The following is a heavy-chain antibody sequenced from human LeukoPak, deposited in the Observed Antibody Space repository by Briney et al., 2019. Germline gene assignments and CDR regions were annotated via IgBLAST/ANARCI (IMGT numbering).Heavy chain of an antibody. CDR2: ISYDGSNK. J-gene: IGHJ4*02. Sequence: GVSLRLSCAASGFTFSSYAMHWVRQAPGKGLEWVAVISYDGSNKYYADSVKGRFTVSRDNSKNTLYLQMNSLRAEDTAVYYCASLMHWGQGTLVTVSS. CDR3: ASLMH. CDR1: GFTFSSYA. V-gene: IGHV3-30*04. D-gene: IGHD2-8*01.